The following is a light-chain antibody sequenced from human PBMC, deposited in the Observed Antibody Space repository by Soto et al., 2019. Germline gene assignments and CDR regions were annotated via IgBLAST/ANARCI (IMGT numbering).Light chain of an antibody. Sequence: QSVLTQPPSVSGAPGQRVTISCTGSSSNIGAGYDVHWYQHLPGTAPKLLIYANSNRPSGVPDRFSGSKSGTSASLAITGLQAEDEADYYCQSYDSILSVVFGGGTKLTVL. CDR2: ANS. CDR3: QSYDSILSVV. J-gene: IGLJ2*01. CDR1: SSNIGAGYD. V-gene: IGLV1-40*01.